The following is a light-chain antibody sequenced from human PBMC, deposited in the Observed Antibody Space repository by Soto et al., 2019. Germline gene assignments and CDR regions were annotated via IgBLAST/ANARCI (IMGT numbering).Light chain of an antibody. CDR1: SSDVGGYNY. Sequence: QPVLTQPPSASGSPGQSVTISCTGTSSDVGGYNYVSWYQQHPGKAPKLMIYEVSKRPSGVPDRFSGSKSGNTASLTVSGLQAEDEADYYCSSYAGSNKLIVFGGGTKLTVL. CDR2: EVS. V-gene: IGLV2-8*01. CDR3: SSYAGSNKLIV. J-gene: IGLJ2*01.